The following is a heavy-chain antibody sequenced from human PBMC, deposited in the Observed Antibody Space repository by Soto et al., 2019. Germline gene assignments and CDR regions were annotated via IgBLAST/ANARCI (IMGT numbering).Heavy chain of an antibody. Sequence: QVQLVQSGAEVKKPGSSVKVSCKASGGTFSSYTISWVRQAPGQGLEWMGRIIPILGIANYAQKFQGRVTITADKSMSTAYMELSSLRSEDTAVYYCARGSRSCYDPKGYSYWGQGTLVTVSS. J-gene: IGHJ4*02. D-gene: IGHD5-12*01. CDR3: ARGSRSCYDPKGYSY. V-gene: IGHV1-69*02. CDR1: GGTFSSYT. CDR2: IIPILGIA.